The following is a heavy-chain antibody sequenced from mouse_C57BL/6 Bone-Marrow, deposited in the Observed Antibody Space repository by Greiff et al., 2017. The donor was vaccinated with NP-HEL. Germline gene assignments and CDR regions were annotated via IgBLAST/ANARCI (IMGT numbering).Heavy chain of an antibody. J-gene: IGHJ2*01. CDR2: LYPGSGST. CDR3: ARTPLYYYGTD. CDR1: GYTFTSYW. Sequence: QVQLQQPGAELVKPGASVKMSCKASGYTFTSYWITWVKQRPGQGLEWIGDLYPGSGSTNYNEKFKSKATLTVDTSSSTAYMQLSSLTSEDAAVYDCARTPLYYYGTDWGKGTTLTVSS. D-gene: IGHD1-1*01. V-gene: IGHV1-55*01.